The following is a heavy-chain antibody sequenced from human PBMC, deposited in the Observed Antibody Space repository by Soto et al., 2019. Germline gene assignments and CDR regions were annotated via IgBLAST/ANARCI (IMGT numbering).Heavy chain of an antibody. D-gene: IGHD3-10*01. CDR2: IKQDGSEK. CDR3: ARGVPTGVDAFDI. V-gene: IGHV3-7*01. CDR1: EFTFSNYW. Sequence: GGSLRLSCAASEFTFSNYWMTWVRQAPGKGLEWVANIKQDGSEKYYVDSVKGRFTISRDKAKNLLYLQMNSMRAEDTAVYYFARGVPTGVDAFDIRGQGTMVT. J-gene: IGHJ3*02.